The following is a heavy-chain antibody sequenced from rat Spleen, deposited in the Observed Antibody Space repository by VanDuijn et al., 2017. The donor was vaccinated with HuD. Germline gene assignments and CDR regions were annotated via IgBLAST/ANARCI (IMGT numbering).Heavy chain of an antibody. CDR3: ARPSYGYPFAY. V-gene: IGHV5-7*01. J-gene: IGHJ3*01. CDR1: GFIFSNYY. Sequence: EVQLVESGGGLVQPGRSLKLSCAASGFIFSNYYMAWVRQAPKKGLEWVAAITYDGSSTYYRDSMKGRFTISRDNAKSTLYLQMDSLRSEDTATYYCARPSYGYPFAYWGQGTLVTVSS. D-gene: IGHD1-7*01. CDR2: ITYDGSST.